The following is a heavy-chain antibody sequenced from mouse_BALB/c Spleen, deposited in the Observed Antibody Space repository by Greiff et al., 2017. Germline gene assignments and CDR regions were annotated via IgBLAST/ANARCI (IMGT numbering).Heavy chain of an antibody. V-gene: IGHV5-17*02. CDR1: GFTFSSFG. CDR2: ISSGSSTI. J-gene: IGHJ2*01. D-gene: IGHD2-3*01. CDR3: ARSWGDGPLFDY. Sequence: EVKLMESGGGLVQPGGSRKLSCAASGFTFSSFGMHWVRQAPEKGLEWVAYISSGSSTIYYADTVKGRFTISRDNPKNTLFLQMTSLRSEDTAMYYCARSWGDGPLFDYWGQGTTLTVSS.